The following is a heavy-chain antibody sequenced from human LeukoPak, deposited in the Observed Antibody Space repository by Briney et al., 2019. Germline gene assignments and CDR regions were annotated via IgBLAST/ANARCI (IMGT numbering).Heavy chain of an antibody. CDR2: IYYSGST. J-gene: IGHJ4*02. D-gene: IGHD3-10*01. CDR3: ARSPWGEWFGELLPFDY. Sequence: SETLSLTCTVSGGSISSYYWSWIRQPPGKGLEWIGYIYYSGSTNYNPSLKSRVTISVDTSKNQFSLKLSSVTAADTAVYYCARSPWGEWFGELLPFDYWGQGTLVTVFS. V-gene: IGHV4-59*08. CDR1: GGSISSYY.